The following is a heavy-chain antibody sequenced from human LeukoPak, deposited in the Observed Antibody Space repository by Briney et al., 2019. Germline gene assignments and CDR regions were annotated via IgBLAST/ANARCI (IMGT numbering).Heavy chain of an antibody. Sequence: ASVKVSCKASGGTFSSYAISWVRQAPGQGLEWMGGIIPIFGTANYAQKFQGRVTITADESTSTAYMELSSLRSEDTAVYYCARVDPGELLLWGGGHPDALDIWGQGTMVTVSS. V-gene: IGHV1-69*13. CDR2: IIPIFGTA. J-gene: IGHJ3*02. D-gene: IGHD1-26*01. CDR1: GGTFSSYA. CDR3: ARVDPGELLLWGGGHPDALDI.